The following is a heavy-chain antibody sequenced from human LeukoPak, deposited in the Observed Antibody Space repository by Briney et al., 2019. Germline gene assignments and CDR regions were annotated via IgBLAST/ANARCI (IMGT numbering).Heavy chain of an antibody. CDR2: IGQIRTGGGT. Sequence: SQTLSLTCTVSGVSINSGTDYWSWIRQPGGKGLELIGRIGQIRTGGGTSYNPSLNSRVSISMDTSKSQVSLKLHSVTAADTAVYYCARGRMEEVQLWLENYYHMDVWGKGATVIVSS. CDR3: ARGRMEEVQLWLENYYHMDV. D-gene: IGHD6-19*01. J-gene: IGHJ6*03. V-gene: IGHV4-61*02. CDR1: GVSINSGTDY.